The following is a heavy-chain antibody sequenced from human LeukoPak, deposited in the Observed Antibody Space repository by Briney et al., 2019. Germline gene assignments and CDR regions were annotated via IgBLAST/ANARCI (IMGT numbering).Heavy chain of an antibody. CDR3: AKDKYYYGSGSDFDY. J-gene: IGHJ4*02. CDR1: GFTLSTYG. Sequence: GGSLRLSCAASGFTLSTYGMHWVRQAPGKGLAWVALISYDGSDKYYADSVKGRFAISRDNSKTTLYLQMNSLRAEDTAVYYCAKDKYYYGSGSDFDYWGQGTLVTVSS. V-gene: IGHV3-30*18. CDR2: ISYDGSDK. D-gene: IGHD3-10*01.